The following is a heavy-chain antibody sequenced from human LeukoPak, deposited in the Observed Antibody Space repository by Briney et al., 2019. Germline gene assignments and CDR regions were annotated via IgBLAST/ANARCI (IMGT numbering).Heavy chain of an antibody. CDR1: GGSISSGGYY. V-gene: IGHV4-61*08. CDR3: ARAVAGTPDAFDI. J-gene: IGHJ3*02. Sequence: PSETLSLTCTVSGGSISSGGYYWSWIRQPPGKGLEWIGYIYYSGTTNYNPSLKSRVTISVDTSKNQFSLKLSSVTAADTAVYYCARAVAGTPDAFDIWGQGTMVTVS. CDR2: IYYSGTT. D-gene: IGHD6-19*01.